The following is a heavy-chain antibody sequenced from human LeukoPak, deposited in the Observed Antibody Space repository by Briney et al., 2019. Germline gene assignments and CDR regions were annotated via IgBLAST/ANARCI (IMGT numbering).Heavy chain of an antibody. Sequence: PGGSLRLSCAASGFTVSSNYMSWVRQAPGKALEWVSVIYSGGSTYYADSVKGRFTISRDNSKNTLYLQMNSLRAEDTAVYYCARGLARGSSPYDYWGQGTLVTVSS. D-gene: IGHD6-6*01. J-gene: IGHJ4*02. CDR2: IYSGGST. V-gene: IGHV3-53*01. CDR1: GFTVSSNY. CDR3: ARGLARGSSPYDY.